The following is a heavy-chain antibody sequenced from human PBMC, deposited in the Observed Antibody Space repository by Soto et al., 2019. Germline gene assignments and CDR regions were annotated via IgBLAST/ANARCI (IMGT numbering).Heavy chain of an antibody. CDR3: ARDLSGTGLDI. V-gene: IGHV4-4*07. CDR1: GDSIVRFY. Sequence: QLQLHESGPGLVKPSETLSLTCNVSGDSIVRFYWSWIRQSAGKGLEWIGRVYSTGGVTYNPALQGRVTISLDRSNNHVSLEMISVTAADTAVYFCARDLSGTGLDIWGRGTRVSVSS. CDR2: VYSTGGV. J-gene: IGHJ6*02. D-gene: IGHD1-26*01.